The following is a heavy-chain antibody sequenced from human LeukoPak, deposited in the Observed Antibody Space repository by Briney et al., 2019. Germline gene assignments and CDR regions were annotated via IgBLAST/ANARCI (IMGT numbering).Heavy chain of an antibody. CDR2: IYTTGTT. J-gene: IGHJ4*02. Sequence: SETLSLTCTVSSGSIRSYYWGWFRQPPGKGLDLIGRIYTTGTTQYNPSLKRRVTMSIDTSTNQFSLKLRSMTAADTAVYYCGRQGYTASYYFLDYWSQGTLVAVS. CDR3: GRQGYTASYYFLDY. V-gene: IGHV4-4*07. D-gene: IGHD1-26*01. CDR1: SGSIRSYY.